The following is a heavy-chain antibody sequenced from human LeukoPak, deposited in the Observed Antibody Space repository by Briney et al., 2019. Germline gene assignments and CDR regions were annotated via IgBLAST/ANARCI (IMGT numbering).Heavy chain of an antibody. D-gene: IGHD5-12*01. CDR1: GGSISSSSYY. CDR3: ARLTTITIIFDY. J-gene: IGHJ4*02. Sequence: SETLSLTCTVSGGSISSSSYYWGWIRQPPGKGLEWIGSIYYSGSTYYNPSLKSRVTISVDTSKNQFSLKLSSVTAADTAVYYCARLTTITIIFDYWGQGTLVTASS. CDR2: IYYSGST. V-gene: IGHV4-39*01.